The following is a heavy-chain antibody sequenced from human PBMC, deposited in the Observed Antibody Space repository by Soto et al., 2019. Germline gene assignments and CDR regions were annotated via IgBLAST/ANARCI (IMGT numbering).Heavy chain of an antibody. V-gene: IGHV3-30*18. CDR3: AKEGGYYGSGSYSVGENYYGMDV. J-gene: IGHJ6*02. Sequence: QVQLVESGGGVVQPGRSLRLSCAASGFTFSSYGMHWVRQAPGKGLEWVAVISYDGSNKYYADSVKGRFTISRDNSKNTEXXXIXXLKAEDTAVYYCAKEGGYYGSGSYSVGENYYGMDVWGQGTTVTVSS. CDR2: ISYDGSNK. CDR1: GFTFSSYG. D-gene: IGHD3-10*01.